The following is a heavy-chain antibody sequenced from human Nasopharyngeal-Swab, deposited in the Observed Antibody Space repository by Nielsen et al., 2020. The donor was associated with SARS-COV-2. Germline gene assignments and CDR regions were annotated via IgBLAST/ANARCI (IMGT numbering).Heavy chain of an antibody. J-gene: IGHJ4*02. V-gene: IGHV3-23*01. CDR1: GFTFSSYA. CDR2: ISGSGGST. Sequence: GGSLRLSCAASGFTFSSYAMSWVRQAPGKGLEWVSAISGSGGSTYYADSVKGRFTISRDNSKNTLYLQMNSLRAEDTAVYYCARDKERAGYSSGWYGLGGQGTLVTVSS. D-gene: IGHD6-19*01. CDR3: ARDKERAGYSSGWYGL.